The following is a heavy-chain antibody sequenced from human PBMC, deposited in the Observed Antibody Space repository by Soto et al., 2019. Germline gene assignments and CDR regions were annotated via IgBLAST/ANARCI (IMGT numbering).Heavy chain of an antibody. CDR3: ASDYCASGQKGYCFDY. J-gene: IGHJ4*02. CDR1: GDSVSSNSAA. CDR2: TYYRSKWYK. V-gene: IGHV6-1*01. Sequence: SQTLSLTCAISGDSVSSNSAAWNWIRQSPSRGLEWLGRTYYRSKWYKDYAVSVKSRITINPDTSKNQFSLQLNSVTPEDTAVYYCASDYCASGQKGYCFDYWGQGTLVTVSS. D-gene: IGHD2-15*01.